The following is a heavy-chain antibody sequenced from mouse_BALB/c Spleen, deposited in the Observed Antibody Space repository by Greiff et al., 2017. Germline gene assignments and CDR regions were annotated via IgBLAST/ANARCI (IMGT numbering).Heavy chain of an antibody. Sequence: VHLVESGPGLVAPSQSLSITCTVSGFSLTGYGVNWVRQPPGKGLEWLGMIWGDGSTNYNSALKSRLSISKDNSKSQVFLKMNSLQTDDTARYYCARAYDYDGYFDVWGAGTTLTVSS. CDR2: IWGDGST. V-gene: IGHV2-6-7*01. CDR3: ARAYDYDGYFDV. D-gene: IGHD2-4*01. J-gene: IGHJ1*01. CDR1: GFSLTGYG.